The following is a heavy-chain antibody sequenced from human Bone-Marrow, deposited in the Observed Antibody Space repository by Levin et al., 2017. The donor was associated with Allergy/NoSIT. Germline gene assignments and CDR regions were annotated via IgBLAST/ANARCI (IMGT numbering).Heavy chain of an antibody. CDR3: VSPLNIGAEAHDYNFYGLDV. V-gene: IGHV7-4-1*02. CDR1: GYIFSNSA. J-gene: IGHJ6*02. CDR2: INTNTGKT. Sequence: GESLKISCKASGYIFSNSAMNWVRQAPGQGLEWMGGINTNTGKTTYAQGFTGRFLFSLDTSVSTTYLQISSLKADDTALYFCVSPLNIGAEAHDYNFYGLDVWGQGTTVTVSS. D-gene: IGHD5-12*01.